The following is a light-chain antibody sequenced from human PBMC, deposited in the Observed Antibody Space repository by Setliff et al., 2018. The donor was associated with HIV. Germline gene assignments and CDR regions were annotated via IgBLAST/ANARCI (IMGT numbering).Light chain of an antibody. CDR3: SSYTSSGTI. CDR1: STDVGGYDF. V-gene: IGLV2-14*03. J-gene: IGLJ2*01. Sequence: QSALTQPASVSGSPGQSITISCAGTSTDVGGYDFVSWYQQHTGKAPKLIIYDVTNRPSGVSNRFSGSKSGKTASLAISGLQPDDEAHYYCSSYTSSGTIFGGGTKVTVL. CDR2: DVT.